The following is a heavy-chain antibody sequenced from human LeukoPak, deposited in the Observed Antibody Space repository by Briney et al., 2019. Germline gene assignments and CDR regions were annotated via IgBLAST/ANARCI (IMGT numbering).Heavy chain of an antibody. D-gene: IGHD4-17*01. CDR2: IYYSGRT. CDR1: GGSIRGYY. J-gene: IGHJ4*02. V-gene: IGHV4-59*08. CDR3: ARHDYGDYDHIR. Sequence: PSETLSLTCTVSGGSIRGYYWDWIRQSPGKGLEWIGYIYYSGRTSYNPSLRSRVTMSVDMSKNQFSLMLRSVTAADTAVYYCARHDYGDYDHIRWGQGTLVSVSS.